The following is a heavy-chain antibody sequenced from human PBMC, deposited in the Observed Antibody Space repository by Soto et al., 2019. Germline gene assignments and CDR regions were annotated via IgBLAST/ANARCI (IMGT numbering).Heavy chain of an antibody. Sequence: EVQLVESGGGLVQPGVSLRLSCAASGFTFSNYWMYWVRQAPGKGLEWVSRINSDGSVSSYADSVKGRLTISRDNVKNTLYLQSDGLRAEDTAVSYCARGDCVGGTCYSLAGSFYYYMDVWGKGTTVTVFS. D-gene: IGHD2-15*01. CDR1: GFTFSNYW. CDR2: INSDGSVS. CDR3: ARGDCVGGTCYSLAGSFYYYMDV. J-gene: IGHJ6*03. V-gene: IGHV3-74*02.